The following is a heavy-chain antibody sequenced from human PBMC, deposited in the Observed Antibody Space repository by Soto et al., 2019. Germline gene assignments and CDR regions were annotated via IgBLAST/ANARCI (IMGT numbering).Heavy chain of an antibody. CDR3: ARDGACGGDCYAWIG. V-gene: IGHV1-69*13. D-gene: IGHD2-21*02. CDR1: GGTFSSYA. J-gene: IGHJ4*02. CDR2: IIPIFGTA. Sequence: SVKVSCKASGGTFSSYAISWMRQAPGQGLEWMGGIIPIFGTANYAQKFQGRVTITADESTSTAYMELSSLRSEDTAVYYCARDGACGGDCYAWIGWGQGTLVTVSS.